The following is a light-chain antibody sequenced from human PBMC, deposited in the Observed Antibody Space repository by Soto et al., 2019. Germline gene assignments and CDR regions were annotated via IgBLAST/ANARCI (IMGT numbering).Light chain of an antibody. V-gene: IGLV1-44*01. CDR2: SNS. CDR3: ATWDDRLNDWV. Sequence: QSVLTQPPSSSGTPVQRATIACAGSSSNIESNIVNWYQQVPGTAPKLLIYSNSRRPSGVPDRFSGSKSGTSASLAIGGLQSEDEADYYCATWDDRLNDWVFGGGTKLTVL. J-gene: IGLJ3*02. CDR1: SSNIESNI.